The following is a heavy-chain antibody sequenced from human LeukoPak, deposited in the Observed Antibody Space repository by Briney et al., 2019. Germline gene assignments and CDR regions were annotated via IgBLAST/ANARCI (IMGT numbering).Heavy chain of an antibody. Sequence: SETLSLTCTVSGGSTSSYYWSWIRQPPGKGLEWIGYIYYSGSTNYNPSLKSRVTISVDTSKNQFSLQLNSVTPEDTAVYYCARGTAIASSVAFDYWGQGTLVTVSS. CDR1: GGSTSSYY. CDR3: ARGTAIASSVAFDY. CDR2: IYYSGST. D-gene: IGHD2-21*02. J-gene: IGHJ4*02. V-gene: IGHV4-59*12.